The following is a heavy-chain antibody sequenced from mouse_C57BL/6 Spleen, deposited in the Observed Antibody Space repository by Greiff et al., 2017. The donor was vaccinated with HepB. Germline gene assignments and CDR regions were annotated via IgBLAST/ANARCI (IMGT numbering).Heavy chain of an antibody. CDR1: GISITTGNYR. CDR3: ARESYGYDDGYYYAMDY. D-gene: IGHD2-2*01. CDR2: IYYSGTI. Sequence: DVKLQESGPGLVKPSQTVFLTCTVTGISITTGNYRWSWIRQFPGNKLEWIGYIYYSGTITYNPSLTSRTTITRDTPKNQFFLEMNSLTAEDTATYYCARESYGYDDGYYYAMDYWGQGTSVTVSS. J-gene: IGHJ4*01. V-gene: IGHV3-5*01.